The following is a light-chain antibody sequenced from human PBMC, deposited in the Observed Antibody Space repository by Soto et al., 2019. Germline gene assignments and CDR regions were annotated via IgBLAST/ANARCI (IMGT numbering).Light chain of an antibody. CDR1: RSNTGAGFD. Sequence: QSVLTQPPSVSGAPGQTVTISCSGSRSNTGAGFDVHWHQQLPGAAPKLLIYGYNHRPSGVPDRFSGSESGTSASLAITGLQAEDEAIYYCQSYDSSLSGVVFGGGTKLTVL. CDR2: GYN. CDR3: QSYDSSLSGVV. J-gene: IGLJ3*02. V-gene: IGLV1-40*01.